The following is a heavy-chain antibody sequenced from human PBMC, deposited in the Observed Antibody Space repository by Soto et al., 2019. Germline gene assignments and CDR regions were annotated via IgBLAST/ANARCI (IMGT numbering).Heavy chain of an antibody. CDR3: ARKGPYYDILTGYDLERNWFDP. D-gene: IGHD3-9*01. CDR2: ISAYNGNT. J-gene: IGHJ5*02. Sequence: QVQLVQSGAEVKKPGASVKVSCKASGYTFTSYGISWVRQAPGQGLEWMGWISAYNGNTNYAQKLQGRVTMTTDTSTSTAYMELRSLRSDDTAVYYCARKGPYYDILTGYDLERNWFDPWGQGTLVTVSS. V-gene: IGHV1-18*01. CDR1: GYTFTSYG.